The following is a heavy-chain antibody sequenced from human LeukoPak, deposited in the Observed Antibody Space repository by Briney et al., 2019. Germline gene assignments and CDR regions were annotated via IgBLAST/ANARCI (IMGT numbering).Heavy chain of an antibody. V-gene: IGHV4-4*07. D-gene: IGHD1-14*01. CDR2: IYTSGST. CDR3: ARGTEPSKPYYYYYGTDV. CDR1: GGSISSYY. Sequence: SETLSLTCTVSGGSISSYYWSWIRQPAGKGLEWIGRIYTSGSTNYNPSLKSRVTMSVDTSKNQFSLKLSSVTAADTAVYYCARGTEPSKPYYYYYGTDVWGQGTTVTVSS. J-gene: IGHJ6*02.